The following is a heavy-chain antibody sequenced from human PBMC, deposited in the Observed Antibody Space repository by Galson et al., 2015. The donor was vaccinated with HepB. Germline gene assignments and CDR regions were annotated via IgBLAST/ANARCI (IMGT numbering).Heavy chain of an antibody. Sequence: SLRLSCAASGFTFSSYAMYWVRQAPGKGLESVSAIGSNGGTTYYANSVKGRFTISRDNSKNTLYLQMGSLRTEDMAVYYCAREGSSWNEDAFDIWGQGTMVTVSS. D-gene: IGHD6-13*01. CDR1: GFTFSSYA. CDR3: AREGSSWNEDAFDI. J-gene: IGHJ3*02. V-gene: IGHV3-64*01. CDR2: IGSNGGTT.